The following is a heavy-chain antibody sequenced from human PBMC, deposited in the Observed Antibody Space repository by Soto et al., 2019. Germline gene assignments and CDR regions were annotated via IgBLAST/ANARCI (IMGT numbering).Heavy chain of an antibody. D-gene: IGHD6-13*01. CDR3: ARGDYAAAAGTGGMDV. V-gene: IGHV3-30-3*01. Sequence: GGSLRLSCAASGFTFSSYAMHWVRQAPGKGLEWVAVISYDGSNKYYADSVKGRFTISRDNSKNTLYLQMNSLRAEDTAVYYCARGDYAAAAGTGGMDVWGQGTTVTVSS. J-gene: IGHJ6*02. CDR1: GFTFSSYA. CDR2: ISYDGSNK.